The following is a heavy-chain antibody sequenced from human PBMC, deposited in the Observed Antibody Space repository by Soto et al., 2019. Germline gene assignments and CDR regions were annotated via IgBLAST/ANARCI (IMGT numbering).Heavy chain of an antibody. V-gene: IGHV1-18*01. CDR1: GYTFTSYG. CDR2: ISAYNGNT. CDR3: ERDLVDILMVYATPNYYYYIDI. D-gene: IGHD2-8*01. J-gene: IGHJ6*03. Sequence: ASVKFSCKASGYTFTSYGISWVRQAPGQGLERMGWISAYNGNTNYAQKLQGRVTMTTDTSTSIAYMELRSLRSDDTAVYYCERDLVDILMVYATPNYYYYIDIWGKGTAVTVSS.